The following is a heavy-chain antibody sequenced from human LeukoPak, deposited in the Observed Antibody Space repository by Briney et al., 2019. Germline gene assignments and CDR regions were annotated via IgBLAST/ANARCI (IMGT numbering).Heavy chain of an antibody. CDR2: ISYDGSNK. CDR3: ARAGYSSGWYNGLDV. V-gene: IGHV3-30-3*01. CDR1: GFTFSSYG. D-gene: IGHD6-19*01. J-gene: IGHJ6*02. Sequence: PGRSLRLSCAASGFTFSSYGIHWVRQAPRKGLEWVAIISYDGSNKYYADSVKGRFTISRDTSKNTLYLQMNSLRAEDTAVYYCARAGYSSGWYNGLDVWGQGTTVTVSS.